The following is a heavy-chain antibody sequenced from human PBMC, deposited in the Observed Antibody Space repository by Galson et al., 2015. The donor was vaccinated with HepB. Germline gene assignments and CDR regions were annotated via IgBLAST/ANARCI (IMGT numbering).Heavy chain of an antibody. CDR1: GFTFSSYA. J-gene: IGHJ6*03. CDR3: ARDRSTATYYDFWSGYLKQNYYYYMDV. Sequence: SLRLSCAASGFTFSSYAMHWIRQAPGKGLEWVAVISYDGSNKYYADSVKGRFTISRDNSKNTLYLQMNSLRAEDTAVYYCARDRSTATYYDFWSGYLKQNYYYYMDVWGKGTTVTVSS. CDR2: ISYDGSNK. D-gene: IGHD3-3*01. V-gene: IGHV3-30-3*01.